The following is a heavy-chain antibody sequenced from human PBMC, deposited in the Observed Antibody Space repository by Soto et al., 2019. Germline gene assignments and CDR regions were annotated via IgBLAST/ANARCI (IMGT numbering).Heavy chain of an antibody. J-gene: IGHJ4*02. V-gene: IGHV4-39*01. CDR3: ARPPERIAMAGPFDC. CDR1: GGSISSSSYY. D-gene: IGHD6-19*01. CDR2: IYYSGST. Sequence: QLQLQESGPGLVKPSETLSLTCTVSGGSISSSSYYWGWIRQPPRKGLEWIGSIYYSGSTYYNPSLISRFTIYVDTSKTQFYLQLSSVTDAETAVYYCARPPERIAMAGPFDCWGQGTLVTVSS.